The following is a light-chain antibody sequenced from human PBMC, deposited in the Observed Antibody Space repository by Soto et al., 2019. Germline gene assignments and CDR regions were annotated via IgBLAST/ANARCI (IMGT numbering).Light chain of an antibody. CDR3: YQYGSTPPT. J-gene: IGKJ1*01. V-gene: IGKV3D-20*01. CDR1: QSVSSSY. Sequence: EIVLTQSPATLSLSPVERATLSCGASQSVSSSYLAWYQQKPGLAPRLLIYDASSRATGIPDRFSGSGSGTDFTLTISRLEPEDFVVFYCYQYGSTPPTFGQGTKVDIK. CDR2: DAS.